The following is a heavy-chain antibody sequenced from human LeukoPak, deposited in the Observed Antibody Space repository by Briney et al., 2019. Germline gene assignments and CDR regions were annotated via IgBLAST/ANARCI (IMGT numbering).Heavy chain of an antibody. CDR2: ISYSGTT. J-gene: IGHJ4*02. V-gene: IGHV4-59*05. D-gene: IGHD3-22*01. CDR1: GGSMKNYY. CDR3: ARKDNSGYPDFDF. Sequence: KPSETLSLTCNISGGSMKNYYWSWIRQPPGKGLEWIGSISYSGTTYYNPSLKSRVTISVDTSKNQFSLKLSSVTAADTAVYYCARKDNSGYPDFDFWGQGTLVTVSS.